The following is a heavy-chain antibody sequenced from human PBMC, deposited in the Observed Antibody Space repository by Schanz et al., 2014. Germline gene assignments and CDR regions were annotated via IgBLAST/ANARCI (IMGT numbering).Heavy chain of an antibody. CDR3: ASPSGYSDYGTYFDF. J-gene: IGHJ4*02. D-gene: IGHD5-12*01. CDR1: GFAFSSYS. V-gene: IGHV3-21*01. CDR2: ISSSSSYI. Sequence: VQLVGSGGGLIQPGGSLRLSCTASGFAFSSYSMNWVRQAPGKGLEWVSSISSSSSYIYYADSVKGRFTISRDNAKNSLYLQMNSLRAEDTAVYYCASPSGYSDYGTYFDFWGQGTLVTVSS.